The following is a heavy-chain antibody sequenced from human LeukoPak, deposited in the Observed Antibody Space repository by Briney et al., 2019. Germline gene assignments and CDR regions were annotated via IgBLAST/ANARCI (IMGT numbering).Heavy chain of an antibody. CDR3: ATLGNIGYSSSWDDY. CDR2: FDPEDGET. Sequence: ASVKVSCKVSGYTLTELSMHWVRQAPGKGLEWMGGFDPEDGETIYAQKFQGRVTMTEDTSTDTAYMELSSLRSEDTAVYYCATLGNIGYSSSWDDYWGQGTLVTVSS. V-gene: IGHV1-24*01. CDR1: GYTLTELS. D-gene: IGHD6-13*01. J-gene: IGHJ4*02.